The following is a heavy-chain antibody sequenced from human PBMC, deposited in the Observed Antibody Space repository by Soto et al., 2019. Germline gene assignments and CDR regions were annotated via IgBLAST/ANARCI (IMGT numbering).Heavy chain of an antibody. D-gene: IGHD6-13*01. CDR3: ARGGIAAAGSSR. CDR2: INPSGGST. Sequence: VSVKVYCKASGYTFTRYYMHWVRQAPGQGLEWMGMINPSGGSTSYAQKFQGRVTMIRDTSTSTVYMELSSLRSEDTAVYYCARGGIAAAGSSRWGQGTLVTVSS. CDR1: GYTFTRYY. V-gene: IGHV1-46*01. J-gene: IGHJ4*02.